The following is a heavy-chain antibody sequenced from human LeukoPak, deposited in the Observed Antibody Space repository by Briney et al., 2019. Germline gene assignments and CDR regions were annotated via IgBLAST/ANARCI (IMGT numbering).Heavy chain of an antibody. CDR1: GYTFTSYG. Sequence: ASVKVSCKASGYTFTSYGISWVRQAPGQGLEWMGWISAYNGNTNYAQKFQGRVTMTRGTSISTAYMELSRLRSDDTAVYYCARVAGSGSSRAFDIWGQGTMVTVSS. CDR3: ARVAGSGSSRAFDI. D-gene: IGHD3-10*01. J-gene: IGHJ3*02. CDR2: ISAYNGNT. V-gene: IGHV1-18*01.